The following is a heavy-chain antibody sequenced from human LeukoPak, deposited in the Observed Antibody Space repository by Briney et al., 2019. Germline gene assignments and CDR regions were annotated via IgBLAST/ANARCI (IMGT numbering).Heavy chain of an antibody. CDR3: ARKNQQLVRDAFDI. CDR1: GYTFTSYG. CDR2: ISAYNGNT. J-gene: IGHJ3*02. Sequence: GASVKVSCKASGYTFTSYGISWVRQAPGQGLEWMGWISAYNGNTNYAQKLQGRVTMTTDTSTSTAYMELRSLRSDDTAVYYCARKNQQLVRDAFDIWGQGTMVTVSS. V-gene: IGHV1-18*04. D-gene: IGHD6-13*01.